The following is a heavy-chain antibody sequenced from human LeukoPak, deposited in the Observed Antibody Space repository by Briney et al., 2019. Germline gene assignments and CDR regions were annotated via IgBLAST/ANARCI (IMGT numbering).Heavy chain of an antibody. Sequence: GGSLRLSCAASGFTFSSYGMHWVRQAPGKGLEWVSFIRYDGSNEYYADSVRGRFTISRDNSKNTLYLQMNSLRAEDTAVYYCAKSGYNRFDYWGQGTLVTVSS. CDR1: GFTFSSYG. CDR2: IRYDGSNE. D-gene: IGHD5-24*01. V-gene: IGHV3-30*02. J-gene: IGHJ4*02. CDR3: AKSGYNRFDY.